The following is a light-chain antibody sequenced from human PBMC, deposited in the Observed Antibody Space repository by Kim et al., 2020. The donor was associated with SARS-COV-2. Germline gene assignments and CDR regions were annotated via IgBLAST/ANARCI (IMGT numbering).Light chain of an antibody. CDR2: LNSDGSH. J-gene: IGLJ3*02. Sequence: QPVLTQSPSASAYLGASVKLTCTLSSGHSSYAIAWHQQQPEKGPRYLMKLNSDGSHSKGDGIPDRFSGSSSGAERYLTISSLQSEDEADYYCQTWGTGIHWVFGGGTQLTVL. V-gene: IGLV4-69*01. CDR1: SGHSSYA. CDR3: QTWGTGIHWV.